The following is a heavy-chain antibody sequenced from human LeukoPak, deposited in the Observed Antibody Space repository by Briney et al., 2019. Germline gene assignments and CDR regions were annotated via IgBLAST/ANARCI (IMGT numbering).Heavy chain of an antibody. Sequence: ASVKVSCKASGGTFSSYAISWVRQAPGQGLEWMGRIIPILGIANYAQKFQGRVTITADKSTSTAYMELSSLRSEDTAVYYCARFVLVRGVIDYFDYWGQGTLVTVSS. CDR2: IIPILGIA. V-gene: IGHV1-69*04. CDR1: GGTFSSYA. CDR3: ARFVLVRGVIDYFDY. D-gene: IGHD3-10*01. J-gene: IGHJ4*02.